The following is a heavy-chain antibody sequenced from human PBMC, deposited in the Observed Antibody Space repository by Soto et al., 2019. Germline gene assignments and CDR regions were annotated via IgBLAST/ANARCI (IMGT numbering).Heavy chain of an antibody. D-gene: IGHD3-10*01. Sequence: HPGGSLRLSCAASGFTFSSYGMHWVRQAPGKGLEWVAVIWYDGSNKYYADSVKGRFTISRDNSKNTLYLQMNSLRAEDTAVYYCAREFEETTYYYYYYGMDVWGQGTTVTVSS. CDR3: AREFEETTYYYYYYGMDV. J-gene: IGHJ6*02. CDR1: GFTFSSYG. CDR2: IWYDGSNK. V-gene: IGHV3-33*01.